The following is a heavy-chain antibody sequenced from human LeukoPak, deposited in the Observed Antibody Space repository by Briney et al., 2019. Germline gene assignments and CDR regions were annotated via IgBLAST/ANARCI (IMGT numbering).Heavy chain of an antibody. D-gene: IGHD4-17*01. CDR2: ISGSGGST. V-gene: IGHV3-23*01. CDR1: GFTFSNYA. J-gene: IGHJ4*02. Sequence: GGSLRLSCAVSGFTFSNYAMTWIRQAPGKGLEWVSGISGSGGSTYYADSVKGRFTISRDNSKNTLYLQMNTLRAEDTALYYCAKAVHGDYADYWGQGILVTVSS. CDR3: AKAVHGDYADY.